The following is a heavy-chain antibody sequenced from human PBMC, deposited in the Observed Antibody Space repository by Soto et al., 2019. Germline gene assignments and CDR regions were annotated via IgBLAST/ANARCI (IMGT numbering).Heavy chain of an antibody. V-gene: IGHV1-18*01. Sequence: GSLKVSCKASGYTFIHYGIGWVRQAPGQGLEWMGWISAYNGDRHYAEKVQGRLTMTTDTSTSTADMELRSLRSDDTAVYFCARGGQECSSTRCAYIYDGMDVWGQGTTVTVSS. D-gene: IGHD2-2*01. J-gene: IGHJ6*02. CDR1: GYTFIHYG. CDR3: ARGGQECSSTRCAYIYDGMDV. CDR2: ISAYNGDR.